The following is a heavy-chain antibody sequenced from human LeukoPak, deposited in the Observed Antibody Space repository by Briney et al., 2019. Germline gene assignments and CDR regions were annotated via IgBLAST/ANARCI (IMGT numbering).Heavy chain of an antibody. CDR2: IYHSGTT. V-gene: IGHV4-59*01. J-gene: IGHJ4*02. D-gene: IGHD1-26*01. CDR3: ARGTRWDPSDY. CDR1: GGSISGYY. Sequence: SETLSLTCTVSGGSISGYYWSWIRQPPGKGLEWIGYIYHSGTTNYNPSLKSRVTLSVDTSKNQFSLKLSSVTAADTAVYYCARGTRWDPSDYWGQGTLVTVSS.